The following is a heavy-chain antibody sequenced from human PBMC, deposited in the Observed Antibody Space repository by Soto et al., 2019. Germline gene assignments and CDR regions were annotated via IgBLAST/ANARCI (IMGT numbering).Heavy chain of an antibody. J-gene: IGHJ5*02. V-gene: IGHV4-34*01. Sequence: QVQVQQWGAGLLKPSESLSLTCAVYGGSFSGYYWSWIRQPPGKGLEWIGEINHSGSTNYNPSLKSRVTISVDTSKNQFSLKLSSVTAADTAVYYCARGGIVVVRGRNWFDPWGQGTLVTVSS. CDR2: INHSGST. CDR3: ARGGIVVVRGRNWFDP. CDR1: GGSFSGYY. D-gene: IGHD2-2*01.